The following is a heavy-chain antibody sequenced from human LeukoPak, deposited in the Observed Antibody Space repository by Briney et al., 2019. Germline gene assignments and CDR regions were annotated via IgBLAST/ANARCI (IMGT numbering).Heavy chain of an antibody. CDR3: ARALPIPGWYFDL. Sequence: GASVKVSCKASGYTFTSYGISWVRQAPGQGLEWMGWISAYNGNTNYAQKLQGRVTMTTDTSTSTAYMELSSLRSEDTAVYYCARALPIPGWYFDLWGRGTLVTVSS. D-gene: IGHD7-27*01. CDR2: ISAYNGNT. J-gene: IGHJ2*01. V-gene: IGHV1-18*01. CDR1: GYTFTSYG.